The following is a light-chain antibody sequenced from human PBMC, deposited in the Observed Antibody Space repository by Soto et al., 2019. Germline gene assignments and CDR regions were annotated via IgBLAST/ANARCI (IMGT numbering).Light chain of an antibody. CDR2: WAD. J-gene: IGKJ1*01. CDR3: QQDYSTPWT. CDR1: QSVLYSSNNKNC. Sequence: DIVMTQSPDSLAVSLGERATINCKSSQSVLYSSNNKNCLAWYQQKPGQPPKLLIYWADTRESGVPDRFSGSGSGTDFTLTISSLQAEDAAVYYCQQDYSTPWTLGQRTKVEIK. V-gene: IGKV4-1*01.